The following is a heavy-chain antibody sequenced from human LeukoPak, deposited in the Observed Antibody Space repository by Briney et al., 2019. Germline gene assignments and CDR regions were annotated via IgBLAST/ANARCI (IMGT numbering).Heavy chain of an antibody. CDR3: ARGGYYAQFDP. CDR2: IYYSGST. D-gene: IGHD3-10*01. V-gene: IGHV4-31*03. Sequence: SQTLSLTCTVSGGSISGSTYYWNWIRQHPGKGLEWIGYIYYSGSTYYNPSLKSRVSISVDTSKNQFSLKLSSVTAADTAVYYCARGGYYAQFDPWGQGTLVTVSS. CDR1: GGSISGSTYY. J-gene: IGHJ5*02.